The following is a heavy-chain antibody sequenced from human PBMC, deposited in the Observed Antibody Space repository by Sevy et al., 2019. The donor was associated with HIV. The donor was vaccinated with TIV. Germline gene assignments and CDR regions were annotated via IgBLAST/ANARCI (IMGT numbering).Heavy chain of an antibody. J-gene: IGHJ4*02. Sequence: ASVKVSCKASGYTFTSYGISWVRQAPGQGLEWMGWISAYNGNTNYAQKLQGRVTMTTDTSTSTAYMELRSLRSDDTAVYYCARDIGTYYYDSSGYYLFDYWGQGTLVTVSS. CDR3: ARDIGTYYYDSSGYYLFDY. V-gene: IGHV1-18*04. CDR2: ISAYNGNT. D-gene: IGHD3-22*01. CDR1: GYTFTSYG.